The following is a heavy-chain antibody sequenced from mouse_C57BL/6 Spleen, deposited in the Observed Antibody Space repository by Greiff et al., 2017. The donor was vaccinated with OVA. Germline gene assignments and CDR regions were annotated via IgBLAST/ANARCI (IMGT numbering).Heavy chain of an antibody. CDR3: GSPHYGNYFGY. Sequence: VQLQQSGAELAKPGASVKLSCKASGYTFTSYWMHWVKQRPGQGLEWIGYINPSSGYTKYNQKFKDKATLTADKSSSTAYMQLSSLTYEDSAVYCGGSPHYGNYFGYWGQGTTLTVSS. CDR1: GYTFTSYW. J-gene: IGHJ2*01. CDR2: INPSSGYT. V-gene: IGHV1-7*01. D-gene: IGHD2-1*01.